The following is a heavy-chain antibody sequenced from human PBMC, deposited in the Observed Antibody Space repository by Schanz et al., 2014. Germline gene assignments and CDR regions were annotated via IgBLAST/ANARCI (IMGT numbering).Heavy chain of an antibody. CDR2: IQFDGSAK. V-gene: IGHV3-30*02. D-gene: IGHD3-16*01. CDR3: AKGLYRDYLWGIAR. Sequence: QVQLVESGGGVAQLGGSLRLSCAASGFAFGSYGMHWVRQAPGKGLEWLTFIQFDGSAKYYADSVKGRFTVSRDNPRQRLSLQMTGLRPEDTSVYYCAKGLYRDYLWGIARWGQGTLVSVSS. J-gene: IGHJ4*02. CDR1: GFAFGSYG.